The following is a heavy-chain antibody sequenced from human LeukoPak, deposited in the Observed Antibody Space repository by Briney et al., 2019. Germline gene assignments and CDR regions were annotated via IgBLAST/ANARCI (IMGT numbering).Heavy chain of an antibody. Sequence: SVKVSCRASGGTFNNYDINWVRQAPGQGLEWMGGIVPIFGTANYAQTFQGRVTITADESTSTAYMELSSLRSDDTAVYYCARRSYGGKSPFDYWGQGTLVTVSS. J-gene: IGHJ4*02. D-gene: IGHD4-23*01. V-gene: IGHV1-69*13. CDR1: GGTFNNYD. CDR2: IVPIFGTA. CDR3: ARRSYGGKSPFDY.